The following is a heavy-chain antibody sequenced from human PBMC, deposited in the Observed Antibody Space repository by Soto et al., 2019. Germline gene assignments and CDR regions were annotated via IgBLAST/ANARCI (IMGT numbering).Heavy chain of an antibody. CDR1: GFTFSTYG. CDR3: AKVKLQHSSGYYYNY. V-gene: IGHV3-30*18. J-gene: IGHJ4*02. CDR2: ISYDGSNK. D-gene: IGHD3-22*01. Sequence: QVQLLDSGGGVVQPGRSLRLSCAASGFTFSTYGMHWVRQPPGKGLEWVAIISYDGSNKYYADSVKGRFSISRDSSKDTLYLQMSSLRDEDTAVYYCAKVKLQHSSGYYYNYWGQGTLVTVSS.